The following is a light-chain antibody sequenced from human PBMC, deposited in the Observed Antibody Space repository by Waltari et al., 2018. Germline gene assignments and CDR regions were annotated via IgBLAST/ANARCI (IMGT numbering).Light chain of an antibody. Sequence: SFELTQPPSVSVSPGQTATITCSGAALSQLYTCWYQQTPGQAPVLVIYEDSERPSGIPERFSGSRSGTTVTLTISGVQAEDEADYYCQSADSGGTYVFGTGTRVTVL. V-gene: IGLV3-25*03. CDR2: EDS. CDR3: QSADSGGTYV. CDR1: ALSQLY. J-gene: IGLJ1*01.